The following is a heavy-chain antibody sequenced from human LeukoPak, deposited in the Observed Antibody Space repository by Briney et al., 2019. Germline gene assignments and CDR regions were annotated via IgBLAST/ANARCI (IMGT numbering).Heavy chain of an antibody. CDR3: ASVPGGGDYVG. CDR1: GGTFSSYA. D-gene: IGHD4-17*01. CDR2: IIPIFGIA. Sequence: SVKVSCKASGGTFSSYAISWVRQAPGQGLEWMGRIIPIFGIADYAQKFQGRVTITADKSTSTAHMELSSLRSEDTAVYYCASVPGGGDYVGWGQGTLVTVSS. J-gene: IGHJ4*02. V-gene: IGHV1-69*04.